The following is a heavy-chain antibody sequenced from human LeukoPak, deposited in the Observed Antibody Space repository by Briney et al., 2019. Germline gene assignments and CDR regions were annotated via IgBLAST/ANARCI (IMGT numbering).Heavy chain of an antibody. CDR2: ISGSGGST. CDR3: AKAPIKYTSSSDAFDI. Sequence: GGSLRLSCAASGFTFSSYAMSWVRQAPGKGLEWVSAISGSGGSTYYADSVKGRFTISRDNSKNTLYLQMNSLRAEDTAVYYCAKAPIKYTSSSDAFDIWGQGTMVTVSS. CDR1: GFTFSSYA. D-gene: IGHD6-6*01. V-gene: IGHV3-23*01. J-gene: IGHJ3*02.